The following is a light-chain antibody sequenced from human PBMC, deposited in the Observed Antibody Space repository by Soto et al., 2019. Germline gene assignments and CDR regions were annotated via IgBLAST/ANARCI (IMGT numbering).Light chain of an antibody. Sequence: EIVLTQSPATLSLSPGERATLSCRASQTISTYLAWYQQKPGQAPRLLIYGASNRATGIPARFCGSGSGTDFTLTISNLEPEDFAVYYCQQRSNWPANFGQGTRLEIK. CDR2: GAS. V-gene: IGKV3-11*01. CDR3: QQRSNWPAN. CDR1: QTISTY. J-gene: IGKJ5*01.